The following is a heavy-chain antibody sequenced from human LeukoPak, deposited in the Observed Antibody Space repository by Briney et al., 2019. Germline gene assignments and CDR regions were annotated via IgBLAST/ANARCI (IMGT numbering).Heavy chain of an antibody. Sequence: GESLKISCKGSGYSFTNYWIGWVRQMPGKGLEWMGIIYPGDSDTRYSPSFQGQVTISVDKSISTAYLQWSSLKASDTAMYYCARGITMIVVAGAFDYWGQGTLVTVSS. CDR3: ARGITMIVVAGAFDY. J-gene: IGHJ4*02. CDR1: GYSFTNYW. D-gene: IGHD3-22*01. V-gene: IGHV5-51*01. CDR2: IYPGDSDT.